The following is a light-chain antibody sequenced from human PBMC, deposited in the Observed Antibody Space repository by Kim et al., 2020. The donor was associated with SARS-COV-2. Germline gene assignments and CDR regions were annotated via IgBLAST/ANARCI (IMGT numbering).Light chain of an antibody. Sequence: ILLTQSPSSLSASVGDRVTITCRASQGISSDLAWYQQKPGNPPKLLIYAASTLQSGVPSRFSGSGSGTDFTLTITSLQPEDFATYSCQQYDTYPLTFGPGTKVDIK. V-gene: IGKV1-9*01. CDR2: AAS. J-gene: IGKJ3*01. CDR3: QQYDTYPLT. CDR1: QGISSD.